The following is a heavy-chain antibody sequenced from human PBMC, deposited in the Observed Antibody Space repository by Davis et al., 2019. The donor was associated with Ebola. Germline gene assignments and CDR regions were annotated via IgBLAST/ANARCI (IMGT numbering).Heavy chain of an antibody. CDR2: INHSGST. CDR3: ARETYSSSLDY. D-gene: IGHD6-13*01. J-gene: IGHJ4*02. Sequence: MPSETLSLTCAVSGGSFSGYYWSWIRQPPGKGLEWIGEINHSGSTNYNPSLKSRVTISVDTSKNQFSLKLSSVTAADTAVYYCARETYSSSLDYWGQGTLVTVSS. CDR1: GGSFSGYY. V-gene: IGHV4-34*01.